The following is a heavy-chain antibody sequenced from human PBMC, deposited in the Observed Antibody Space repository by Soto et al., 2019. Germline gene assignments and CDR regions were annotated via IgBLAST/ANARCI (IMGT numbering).Heavy chain of an antibody. Sequence: PGGSLRLSCTASGFTFGDYAMSWFRQAPGKGLEWVGFIRSKAYGGTTEYAASVKGRFTISRDDSKSIAYLQMNSLKTEDTAVYYCTRGFLAVGHYYYGMDVWGQGTTVTVSS. J-gene: IGHJ6*02. CDR1: GFTFGDYA. D-gene: IGHD1-26*01. V-gene: IGHV3-49*03. CDR3: TRGFLAVGHYYYGMDV. CDR2: IRSKAYGGTT.